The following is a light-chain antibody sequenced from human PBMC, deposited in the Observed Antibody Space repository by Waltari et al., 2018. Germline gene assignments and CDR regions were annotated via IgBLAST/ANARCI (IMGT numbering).Light chain of an antibody. CDR3: QQSFSTPWT. Sequence: DIQMTPSPSSLSASVGDRVTITCRASQSISSYLNWYQIKPGKAPKLLIYDASRLQSGVPSRFSGSGSGTDFTLTISSLQPDDFAIYHCQQSFSTPWTFGQGTNVEI. CDR2: DAS. V-gene: IGKV1-39*01. J-gene: IGKJ1*01. CDR1: QSISSY.